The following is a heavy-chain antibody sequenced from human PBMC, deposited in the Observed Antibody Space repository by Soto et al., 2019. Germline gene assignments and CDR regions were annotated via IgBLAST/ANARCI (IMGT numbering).Heavy chain of an antibody. CDR1: GGSISSSSYY. CDR3: ARRRYSGYDLVSIDY. V-gene: IGHV4-39*01. CDR2: IYYSGST. D-gene: IGHD5-12*01. J-gene: IGHJ4*02. Sequence: SETLSLTCTVSGGSISSSSYYWGWIRQPPGKGLEWIGSIYYSGSTYYNPSLKSRVTISVDTSKNQFSLKLSSVTAADTAVYYCARRRYSGYDLVSIDYWGQGTLVTVSS.